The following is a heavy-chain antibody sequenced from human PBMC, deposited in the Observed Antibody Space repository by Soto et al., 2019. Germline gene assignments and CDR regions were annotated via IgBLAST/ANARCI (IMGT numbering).Heavy chain of an antibody. CDR1: GGSFSGYY. V-gene: IGHV4-34*01. CDR2: INHSGST. CDR3: ARLERYCSSTSCYENWFDP. D-gene: IGHD2-2*01. J-gene: IGHJ5*02. Sequence: SETLSLTCAVYGGSFSGYYWSWIRQPPGKGLEWIGEINHSGSTNYNPSLKSRVTISVDTSKNQFSLKLSSVTAADTAVYYCARLERYCSSTSCYENWFDPWGQGTLVTVSS.